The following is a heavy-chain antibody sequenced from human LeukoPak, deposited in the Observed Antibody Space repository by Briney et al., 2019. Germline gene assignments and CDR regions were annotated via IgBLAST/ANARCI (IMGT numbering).Heavy chain of an antibody. D-gene: IGHD3-9*01. J-gene: IGHJ4*02. CDR2: INPNTGGT. CDR1: GYTFTDYY. Sequence: VASVKVSCKPSGYTFTDYYIHWVRQAPGQGLEWMGWINPNTGGTSYAQRFQGRVTMTRDTSISTAYMELSSLRSDDTAVFYCARKGGAVLTGYHYWGQGTLVTASS. V-gene: IGHV1-2*02. CDR3: ARKGGAVLTGYHY.